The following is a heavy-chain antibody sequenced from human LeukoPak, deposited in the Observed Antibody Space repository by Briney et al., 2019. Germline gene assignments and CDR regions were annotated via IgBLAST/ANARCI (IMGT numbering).Heavy chain of an antibody. CDR3: ARGSIDPWELLPHWYFDL. CDR1: GGSISSYY. V-gene: IGHV4-59*01. J-gene: IGHJ2*01. Sequence: SETLSLTCTVSGGSISSYYWSWIRQPPGKGLEWVGYSYYSGSTNYNPTLKSQVTISVDTSKNQFSLKLSSVTAADTAVYYCARGSIDPWELLPHWYFDLWGRGTLVTVSS. CDR2: SYYSGST. D-gene: IGHD1-26*01.